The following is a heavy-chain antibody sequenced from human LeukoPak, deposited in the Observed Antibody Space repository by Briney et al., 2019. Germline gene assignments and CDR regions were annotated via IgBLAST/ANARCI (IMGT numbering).Heavy chain of an antibody. D-gene: IGHD3-22*01. J-gene: IGHJ4*02. CDR3: AKDSAYDYDSSGFWDY. V-gene: IGHV3-9*01. Sequence: LSLTCTVSGGSISDYSWSWIRQPPGKGLEWVSGISWSSGTIGYVDSVKGRFTISRDNAKNSLYLQMNSLRAEDTALYYCAKDSAYDYDSSGFWDYWGQGTLVTVSS. CDR2: ISWSSGTI. CDR1: GGSISDYS.